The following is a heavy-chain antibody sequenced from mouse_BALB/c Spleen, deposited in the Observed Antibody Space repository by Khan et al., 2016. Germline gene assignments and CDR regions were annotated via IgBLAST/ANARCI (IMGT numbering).Heavy chain of an antibody. CDR1: GYILTNSG. Sequence: QIQLVQSGPELRKPGETVKISCKASGYILTNSGMNWVKQVPGQGLKWMGWINTNTGEPTYAEEFKGRFAFSLETSASTACLQINNLKNEDTATYFCAINWYYFLDYWGQGTSVTVSS. CDR3: AINWYYFLDY. CDR2: INTNTGEP. D-gene: IGHD4-1*02. V-gene: IGHV9-3*02. J-gene: IGHJ4*01.